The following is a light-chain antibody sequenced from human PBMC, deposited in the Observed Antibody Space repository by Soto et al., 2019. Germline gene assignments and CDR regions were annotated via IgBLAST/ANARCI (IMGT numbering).Light chain of an antibody. V-gene: IGLV1-51*01. CDR3: GTWDTKLGARV. CDR2: DFN. J-gene: IGLJ3*02. CDR1: SSNIGTNY. Sequence: QSVLTQPPSMSADPGQKVSISCSGSSSNIGTNYVGWYYQLPGTAPKLLIYDFNKRPSGIPDRFSASKSGTSATLVITGLQAGDEAVYYCGTWDTKLGARVFGGGTKLTVL.